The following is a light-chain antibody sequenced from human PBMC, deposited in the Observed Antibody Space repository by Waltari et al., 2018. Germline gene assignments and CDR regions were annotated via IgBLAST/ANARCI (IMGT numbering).Light chain of an antibody. CDR1: QSVSSSY. CDR2: GAS. V-gene: IGKV3-20*01. Sequence: EIVLTQSPGTLSLSPGERATLSCRASQSVSSSYLAWYQQKPGQAPRLLIYGASSRATGIPDRFSGSGSGTDFTLTISRLEPEDFAVYYCQQYGPTFGQGTKLGIK. J-gene: IGKJ2*01. CDR3: QQYGPT.